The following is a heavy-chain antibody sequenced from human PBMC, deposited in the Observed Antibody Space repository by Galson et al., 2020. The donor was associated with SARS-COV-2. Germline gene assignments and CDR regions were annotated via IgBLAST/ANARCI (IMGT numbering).Heavy chain of an antibody. D-gene: IGHD3-16*02. CDR2: ISAYNGNT. CDR3: ARDVNDYVWGSYRGFDY. V-gene: IGHV1-18*04. J-gene: IGHJ4*02. Sequence: ASVKVSCKASGYTFTSYGISWVRQAPGQGLEWMGWISAYNGNTNYAQKLQGRVTMTTDTSTSTAYMELRSLRSDDTAVYYCARDVNDYVWGSYRGFDYWGQGTLVTVSS. CDR1: GYTFTSYG.